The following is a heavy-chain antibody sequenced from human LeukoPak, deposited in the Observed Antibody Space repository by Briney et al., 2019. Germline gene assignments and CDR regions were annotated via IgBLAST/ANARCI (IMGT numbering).Heavy chain of an antibody. D-gene: IGHD3-10*01. Sequence: SETLSLTCTVSGGSISSSSYYWGWIRQPPGKGLEWIGSIYYSGSTYYNPSLKSRVTISVDTSKNQFSLKLSSVTAADTAVYYCARRGGGYYYYMDVWDKGTTVTISS. CDR3: ARRGGGYYYYMDV. CDR1: GGSISSSSYY. CDR2: IYYSGST. V-gene: IGHV4-39*01. J-gene: IGHJ6*03.